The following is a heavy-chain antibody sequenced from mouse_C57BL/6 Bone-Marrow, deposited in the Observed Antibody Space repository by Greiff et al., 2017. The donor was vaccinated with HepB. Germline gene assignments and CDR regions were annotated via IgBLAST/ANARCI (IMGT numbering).Heavy chain of an antibody. CDR2: IYPGNSDT. Sequence: VQLQQSGTVLARPGASVKMSCKTSGYTFTSYWMHWVKQRPGQGLEWIGAIYPGNSDTSYNQKFKGKAKLTAVTSASTAYMELSSLTNEDSAVYYCTRRSVVDYYAMDYWGQGTSVTVSS. CDR1: GYTFTSYW. V-gene: IGHV1-5*01. D-gene: IGHD1-1*01. CDR3: TRRSVVDYYAMDY. J-gene: IGHJ4*01.